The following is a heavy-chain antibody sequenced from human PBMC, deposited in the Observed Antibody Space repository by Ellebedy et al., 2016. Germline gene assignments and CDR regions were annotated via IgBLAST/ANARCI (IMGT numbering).Heavy chain of an antibody. CDR1: GGSISTRTYS. D-gene: IGHD3-10*01. Sequence: GSLRLXXSVSGGSISTRTYSGGWIRQPPGKGLEWIGNIYYTGNTYYNPSLKSRVTISVDTSKNQFSLKLSSVTAADTAVYYCARGGSYGSGSYIYYFDYWGQGTLVTVSS. CDR2: IYYTGNT. CDR3: ARGGSYGSGSYIYYFDY. V-gene: IGHV4-39*07. J-gene: IGHJ4*02.